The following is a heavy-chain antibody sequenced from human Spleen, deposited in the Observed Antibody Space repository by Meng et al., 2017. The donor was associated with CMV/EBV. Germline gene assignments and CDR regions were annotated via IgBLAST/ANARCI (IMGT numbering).Heavy chain of an antibody. D-gene: IGHD3-9*01. CDR3: ARTKHYTFLTGYYPLLDALDI. J-gene: IGHJ3*02. CDR1: GDSVSSYY. CDR2: IFYSGST. Sequence: AETLSLTCSVSGDSVSSYYWTWIRQPPGKGLEWIGYIFYSGSTNYNPSFKSRVTMSVYTSKNQLSLKLTSVTAAETAMYYCARTKHYTFLTGYYPLLDALDIWGQGTMVTVSS. V-gene: IGHV4-59*02.